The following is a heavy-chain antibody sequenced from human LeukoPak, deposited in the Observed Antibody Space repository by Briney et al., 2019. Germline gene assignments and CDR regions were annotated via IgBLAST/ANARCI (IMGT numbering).Heavy chain of an antibody. J-gene: IGHJ4*02. Sequence: SETLSLTCAVSGGSISSYYWSWIRQPPGKGLEWIGYIYYSGSTYYNPSLKSRVTISVDTSKNQFSLKLSSVTAADTAVYYCARGVDSSGYYPLYYFDYWGQGTLVTVSS. V-gene: IGHV4-59*12. CDR2: IYYSGST. D-gene: IGHD3-22*01. CDR1: GGSISSYY. CDR3: ARGVDSSGYYPLYYFDY.